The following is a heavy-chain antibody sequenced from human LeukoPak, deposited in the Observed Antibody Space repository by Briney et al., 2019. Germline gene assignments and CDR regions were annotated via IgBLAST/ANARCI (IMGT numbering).Heavy chain of an antibody. CDR2: IIPIPGIA. V-gene: IGHV1-69*04. Sequence: SVKVSCKASGGTFSSYAISWVRQAPGQGLEWMGRIIPIPGIANYAQKFQGRVTITADKSTSTAYMELSSLRSEDTAVYYCASSGGSYRFFDYWGQGTLVTVSS. CDR1: GGTFSSYA. CDR3: ASSGGSYRFFDY. J-gene: IGHJ4*02. D-gene: IGHD1-26*01.